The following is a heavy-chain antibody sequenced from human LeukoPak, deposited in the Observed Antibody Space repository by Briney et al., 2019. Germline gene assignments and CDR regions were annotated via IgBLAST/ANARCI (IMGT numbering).Heavy chain of an antibody. CDR1: GGSISSSSYY. J-gene: IGHJ6*03. V-gene: IGHV4-39*01. Sequence: PSETLSLTCTVSGGSISSSSYYWDWIRQPPGKGLEWIGSIYYSGSTYYNPSLKSRVTISVDTSKNQFSLKLSSVTAADTAVYYCARRHNYYYYMDVWGKGTTVTVSS. CDR2: IYYSGST. CDR3: ARRHNYYYYMDV.